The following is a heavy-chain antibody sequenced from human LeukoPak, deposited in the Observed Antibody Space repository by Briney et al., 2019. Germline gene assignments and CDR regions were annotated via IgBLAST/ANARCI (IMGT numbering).Heavy chain of an antibody. Sequence: ASVKVSCKASGYTFTSYYMHWVRQAPGQGPEWMGIINPSGGNTDYAQKFQGRVTMTRDTSTSTVYMELSSLRSEDTAVYYCAREWGRIGSGKGTGFDPWGQGTLVTVSS. CDR3: AREWGRIGSGKGTGFDP. CDR2: INPSGGNT. D-gene: IGHD3-10*01. CDR1: GYTFTSYY. J-gene: IGHJ5*02. V-gene: IGHV1-46*01.